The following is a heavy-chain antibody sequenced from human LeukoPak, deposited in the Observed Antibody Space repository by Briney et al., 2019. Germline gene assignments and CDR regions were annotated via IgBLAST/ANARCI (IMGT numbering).Heavy chain of an antibody. D-gene: IGHD3-3*01. CDR2: ISAYNGNT. CDR3: ATTYYDFWSGYFHPLYFDY. CDR1: GYTFTSYG. V-gene: IGHV1-18*01. Sequence: ASVKVSCKASGYTFTSYGISWVRQAPGQGLEWMGWISAYNGNTNYAQKLQGRVTMTTDTSTSTAYMELRSLRSDDTAVYYCATTYYDFWSGYFHPLYFDYWGQGTLVTVSS. J-gene: IGHJ4*02.